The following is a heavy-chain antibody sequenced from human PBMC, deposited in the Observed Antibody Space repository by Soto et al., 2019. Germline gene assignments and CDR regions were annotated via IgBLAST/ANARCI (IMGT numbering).Heavy chain of an antibody. J-gene: IGHJ4*02. CDR3: AKASDADYGDRLPYDY. D-gene: IGHD4-17*01. CDR1: GFTFSSYA. CDR2: ISGSGGST. Sequence: GGSLRLSCAASGFTFSSYAMSWVRQAPGKGLEWVSAISGSGGSTYYADSVKGRFTISRDNSKNTLYLQMNSLRAEDTAVYYCAKASDADYGDRLPYDYWGQGTLVTVSS. V-gene: IGHV3-23*01.